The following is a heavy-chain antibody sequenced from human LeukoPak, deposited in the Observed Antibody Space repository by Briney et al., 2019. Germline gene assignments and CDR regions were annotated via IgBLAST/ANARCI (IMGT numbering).Heavy chain of an antibody. J-gene: IGHJ6*02. CDR3: GRRISSLYNYYGMDV. D-gene: IGHD6-6*01. V-gene: IGHV3-53*01. CDR1: GFTVSNNY. Sequence: GGSLRLSCAASGFTVSNNYMSWVRQAPGKGLEWVSVIYSAGSTYYADSVKGRFTISRDNSKNTLYLQMNSLRAEDTAVYYCGRRISSLYNYYGMDVWGQGTTVTVSS. CDR2: IYSAGST.